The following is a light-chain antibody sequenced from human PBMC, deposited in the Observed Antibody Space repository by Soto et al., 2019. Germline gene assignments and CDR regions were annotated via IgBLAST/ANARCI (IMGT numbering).Light chain of an antibody. V-gene: IGKV3-20*01. Sequence: EIVLTQSPGTLSLSPVERATLSCMASQSVSSSYLAWYQQKPGQAPRLLIYGASSRATGIPDRFSGSGSGTDFTLTISRLEPEDFATYYCQQYNNWPRTFGQGTKVDIK. CDR2: GAS. CDR3: QQYNNWPRT. J-gene: IGKJ1*01. CDR1: QSVSSSY.